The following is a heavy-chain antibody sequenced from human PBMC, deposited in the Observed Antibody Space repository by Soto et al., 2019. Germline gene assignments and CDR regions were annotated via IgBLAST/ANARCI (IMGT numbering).Heavy chain of an antibody. CDR1: GGSFRGYY. D-gene: IGHD5-12*01. Sequence: SETLSLTCAVYGGSFRGYYWSWIRQPPGKGLEWIGEINHSGSTNYNPSLKSRVTISVDTSKNQFSLKLSSVTAADTAVYYCARYSGYDYGYYGMDVWGQGTTVTVSS. J-gene: IGHJ6*02. CDR2: INHSGST. V-gene: IGHV4-34*01. CDR3: ARYSGYDYGYYGMDV.